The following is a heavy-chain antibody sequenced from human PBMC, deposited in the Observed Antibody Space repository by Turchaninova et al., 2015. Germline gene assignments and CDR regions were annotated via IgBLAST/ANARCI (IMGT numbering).Heavy chain of an antibody. J-gene: IGHJ4*02. D-gene: IGHD1-1*01. CDR2: IYNSGST. V-gene: IGHV4-30-2*01. CDR3: VRESATGNYFDY. Sequence: LQLQESGSGLVNPSHTLSLPCTFSGGPISSGGFPWSWIRQPTGKGREWIGYIYNSGSTFYNPSLKSRVTISIDRSKNQFSLNLTSVTAADTAVYYCVRESATGNYFDYWGQGTLVTVSS. CDR1: GGPISSGGFP.